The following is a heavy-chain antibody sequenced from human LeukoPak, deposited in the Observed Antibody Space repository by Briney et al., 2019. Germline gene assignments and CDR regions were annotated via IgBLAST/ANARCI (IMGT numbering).Heavy chain of an antibody. V-gene: IGHV4-39*07. CDR1: GGSISSSSYY. Sequence: SETLSLTCTVSGGSISSSSYYWGWIRQPPGKGLEWIGSIYYSGSTYYNPSLKSRVTISVDTSKNQFSLKLSSVTAADTAVYYCARDGPDHSSGHKDFDYWGQGTLVTVSS. D-gene: IGHD6-19*01. CDR2: IYYSGST. J-gene: IGHJ4*02. CDR3: ARDGPDHSSGHKDFDY.